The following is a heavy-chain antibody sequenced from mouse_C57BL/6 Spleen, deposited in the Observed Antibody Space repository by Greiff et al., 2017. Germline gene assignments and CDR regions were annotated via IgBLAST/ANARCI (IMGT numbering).Heavy chain of an antibody. D-gene: IGHD2-2*01. J-gene: IGHJ3*01. CDR1: GYTFTSYG. V-gene: IGHV1-81*01. Sequence: QVQLKQSGAELARPGASVKLSCKASGYTFTSYGISWVKQRTGQGLEWIGEIYPRSGNTYYNEKFKGKATLTADKSSSTAYMELRSLTSEDSAVYFCARSAQRLPFAYWGQGTLVTVSA. CDR3: ARSAQRLPFAY. CDR2: IYPRSGNT.